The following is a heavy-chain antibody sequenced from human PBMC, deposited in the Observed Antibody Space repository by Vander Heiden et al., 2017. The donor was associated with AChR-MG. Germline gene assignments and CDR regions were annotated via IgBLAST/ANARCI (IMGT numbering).Heavy chain of an antibody. CDR2: VHYSGST. J-gene: IGHJ4*02. V-gene: IGHV4-61*03. Sequence: QVQPQESGPGLVKPSETLFLTCTVSGGSVGTTSYYWSWFRQPPGKGLEWIGYVHYSGSTNYNPSLKSRVTISLDTSKNHFSLKLTSVTAADTAVYSCARDGRGSFLSLDYWGQGTLVTVPS. CDR3: ARDGRGSFLSLDY. CDR1: GGSVGTTSYY. D-gene: IGHD1-26*01.